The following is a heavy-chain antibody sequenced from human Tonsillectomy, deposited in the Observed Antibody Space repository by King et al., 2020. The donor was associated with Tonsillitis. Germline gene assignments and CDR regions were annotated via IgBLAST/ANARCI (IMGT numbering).Heavy chain of an antibody. J-gene: IGHJ5*02. CDR2: ISAYNDNT. D-gene: IGHD2-15*01. Sequence: VQLVESGAEVKKPGASVKVSCKASGYTFTSYGISWVRQAPGQGLEWMGWISAYNDNTNYAQKLQGRVTMTTDTSTSTAYMELRSLRSDDTAVYYCARDLIDCSGNNWLCDWFDPWGQGTLVTVSS. CDR1: GYTFTSYG. V-gene: IGHV1-18*01. CDR3: ARDLIDCSGNNWLCDWFDP.